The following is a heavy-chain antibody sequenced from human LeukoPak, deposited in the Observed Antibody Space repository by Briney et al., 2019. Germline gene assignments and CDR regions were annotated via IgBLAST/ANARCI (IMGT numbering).Heavy chain of an antibody. Sequence: GGSLRLSCVPSGFSFSSYGMHWVRQAPGKGLEWVAVIWSHGNRRHHADSVEGRFTISRDNSESILYLQMNNLRAEDTALYYCARDSAADYNDFDVWGQGTMVTVSS. CDR1: GFSFSSYG. CDR2: IWSHGNRR. J-gene: IGHJ3*01. D-gene: IGHD4-11*01. CDR3: ARDSAADYNDFDV. V-gene: IGHV3-33*01.